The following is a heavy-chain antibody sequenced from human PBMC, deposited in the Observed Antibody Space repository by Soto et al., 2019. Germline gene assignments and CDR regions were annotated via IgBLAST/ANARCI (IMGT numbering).Heavy chain of an antibody. Sequence: ASVKVSCKASGYTFTSYAMHWVRQAPGQRLEWMGWINAGIGNTKYSQKFQGRVTITTDKSTSTAYMELSSLRSEDTAVYYCARGRRKLVPDYWGQGTLVTVSS. J-gene: IGHJ4*02. V-gene: IGHV1-3*01. CDR2: INAGIGNT. CDR3: ARGRRKLVPDY. D-gene: IGHD6-6*01. CDR1: GYTFTSYA.